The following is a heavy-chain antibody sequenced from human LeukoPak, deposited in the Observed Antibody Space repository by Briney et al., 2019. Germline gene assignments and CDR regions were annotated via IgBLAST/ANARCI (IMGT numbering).Heavy chain of an antibody. CDR2: TYYRSKWYY. J-gene: IGHJ5*02. Sequence: SQTLSLTCAISGDSVSSNSAAWNRVRQSPSRGLEWLGRTYYRSKWYYDYAVSVKSRITINPDTSKNQFSLQLNSVTPDDTAVYYCARGAYGSYNWFDPWGQGTLVTVSS. V-gene: IGHV6-1*01. D-gene: IGHD3-10*01. CDR1: GDSVSSNSAA. CDR3: ARGAYGSYNWFDP.